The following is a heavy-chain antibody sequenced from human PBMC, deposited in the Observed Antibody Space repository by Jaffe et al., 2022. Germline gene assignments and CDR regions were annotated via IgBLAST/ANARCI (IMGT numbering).Heavy chain of an antibody. D-gene: IGHD4-4*01. Sequence: EVQLVESGGGLVKPGGSLRLSCAASGFTFSSYSMNWVRQAPGKGLEWVSSISSSSSYIYYADSVKGRFTISRDNAKNSLYLQMNSLRAEDTAVYYCARGSAVSTKDYYYDSYMDVWGKGTTVTVSS. CDR1: GFTFSSYS. V-gene: IGHV3-21*01. J-gene: IGHJ6*03. CDR3: ARGSAVSTKDYYYDSYMDV. CDR2: ISSSSSYI.